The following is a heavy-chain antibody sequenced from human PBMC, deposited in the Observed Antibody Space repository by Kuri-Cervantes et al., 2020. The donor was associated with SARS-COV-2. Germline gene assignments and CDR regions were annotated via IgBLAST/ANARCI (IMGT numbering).Heavy chain of an antibody. J-gene: IGHJ4*02. CDR1: GFNFSTTD. CDR2: VNGNGAST. D-gene: IGHD6-6*01. CDR3: ARTMNLPYSSSSGLGYFDY. V-gene: IGHV3-64*04. Sequence: LSLTCVASGFNFSTTDMHWVRQAPGKGLQYVAAVNGNGASTYHADSVRGRFTISRDNSKNTLYLQMNSLRAEDTAVYYCARTMNLPYSSSSGLGYFDYWGQGTLVTVSS.